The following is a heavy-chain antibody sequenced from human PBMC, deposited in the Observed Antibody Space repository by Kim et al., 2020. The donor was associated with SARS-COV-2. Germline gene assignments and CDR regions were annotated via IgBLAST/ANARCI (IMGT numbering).Heavy chain of an antibody. CDR1: GFTFSNFY. CDR2: ISSNGNYV. V-gene: IGHV3-11*04. CDR3: ARDQGMARTTYYYFAMDV. Sequence: GGSLRLSCAASGFTFSNFYMNWIRQAPGKGLEWISYISSNGNYVDYADSVKGRFTISRDNAKNSMYLQMNSLTAEDTAVYYCARDQGMARTTYYYFAMDVWGQGTTVTVSS. D-gene: IGHD1-7*01. J-gene: IGHJ6*02.